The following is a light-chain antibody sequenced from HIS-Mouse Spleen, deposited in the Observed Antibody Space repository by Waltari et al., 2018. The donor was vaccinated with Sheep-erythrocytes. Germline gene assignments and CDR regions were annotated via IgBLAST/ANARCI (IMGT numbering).Light chain of an antibody. V-gene: IGLV1-40*01. CDR1: SPNIGAGSA. Sequence: QSVLTQPPSVSGAPGPRVTLSCTGSSPNIGAGSAVPWYQQLPGTAPKLLIYGNSNRPSGVPDRFSGSKSGTSASLAITGLQAEDEADYYCQSYDSSMSGSVFGGGTKLTVL. CDR2: GNS. J-gene: IGLJ2*01. CDR3: QSYDSSMSGSV.